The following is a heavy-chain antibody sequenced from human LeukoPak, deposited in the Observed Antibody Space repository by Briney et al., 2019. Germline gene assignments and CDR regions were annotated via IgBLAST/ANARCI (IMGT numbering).Heavy chain of an antibody. J-gene: IGHJ6*03. CDR3: ARDVRGYSYGYLVYMDV. V-gene: IGHV3-7*01. CDR2: IKQDGSEK. Sequence: GGSLRLSCAASGFTFSSYWMSWVRQAPGKGLEWVANIKQDGSEKYYVDSVKGRFTISRDNAKNSLYLQMNSLRAEDTAVYYCARDVRGYSYGYLVYMDVWGKGTTVTVSS. D-gene: IGHD5-18*01. CDR1: GFTFSSYW.